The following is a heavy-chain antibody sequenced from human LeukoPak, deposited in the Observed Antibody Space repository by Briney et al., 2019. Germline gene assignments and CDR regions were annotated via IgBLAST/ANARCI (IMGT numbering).Heavy chain of an antibody. V-gene: IGHV1-69*05. J-gene: IGHJ3*02. CDR3: ARDYSSGWSDAFDI. CDR1: GGTFSSYA. CDR2: IIPIFGTA. D-gene: IGHD6-19*01. Sequence: GASVKVSCKASGGTFSSYAISWVRQAPGQGLEWMGRIIPIFGTANYAQKFQGRVTITTDESTSTAYMELSSLRSGDTAVYYCARDYSSGWSDAFDIWGQGTMVTVSS.